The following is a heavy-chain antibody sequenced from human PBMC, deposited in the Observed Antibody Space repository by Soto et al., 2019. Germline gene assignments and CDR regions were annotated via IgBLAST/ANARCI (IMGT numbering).Heavy chain of an antibody. J-gene: IGHJ6*03. CDR3: ARTHYSMDV. CDR1: GGSFSDFH. V-gene: IGHV4-34*01. Sequence: QVQLQQWGAGLLKPSETLSLTCAVYGGSFSDFHWSWIRQPPGKGLEWIGEIHHRGNTNYNPSRRSRVTMSVGTSQNQFSLKMTSVTAADTAVYYCARTHYSMDVWDKGTTVTVSS. CDR2: IHHRGNT.